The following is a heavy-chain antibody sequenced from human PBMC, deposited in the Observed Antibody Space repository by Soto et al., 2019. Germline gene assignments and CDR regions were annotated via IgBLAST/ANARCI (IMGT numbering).Heavy chain of an antibody. V-gene: IGHV4-30-2*01. J-gene: IGHJ3*02. CDR3: ARAQWDYAILKGRLWGALDI. CDR2: IFHSGSA. CDR1: GGFIGSGGYS. Sequence: QLQLQESGSGLVKASQTLSLTCGVSGGFIGSGGYSWNWIRQPPGKDLEWIGNIFHSGSAHYDPAHKSRLTIAVDKSKNQFSLELSSVTAADTAVYYCARAQWDYAILKGRLWGALDIWGQGTMVTVSS. D-gene: IGHD3-16*01.